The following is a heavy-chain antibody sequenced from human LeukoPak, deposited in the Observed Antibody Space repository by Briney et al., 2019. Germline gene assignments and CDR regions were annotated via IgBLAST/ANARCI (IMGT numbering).Heavy chain of an antibody. J-gene: IGHJ4*02. CDR2: INPNSGGT. CDR3: AREPLPGDTVVVPAATDEPFDY. CDR1: GYTFTGYY. D-gene: IGHD2-2*01. V-gene: IGHV1-2*04. Sequence: ASVKGSCKASGYTFTGYYMHWVRQAPGQGLEWMGWINPNSGGTNYAQKFQGWVTMTRDTSISTAYMELSRLRSDDTAVYYCAREPLPGDTVVVPAATDEPFDYWGQGTLVTVSS.